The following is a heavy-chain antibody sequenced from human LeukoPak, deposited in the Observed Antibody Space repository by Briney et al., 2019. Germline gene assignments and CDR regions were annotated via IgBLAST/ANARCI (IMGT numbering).Heavy chain of an antibody. V-gene: IGHV3-15*01. J-gene: IGHJ4*02. CDR3: TTWTSH. CDR1: GFTFTNAY. D-gene: IGHD3/OR15-3a*01. CDR2: VKSKTDGETT. Sequence: GGSLGLSCAASGFTFTNAYMNWVRQAPGKGLEWVGRVKSKTDGETTEYAAPVYGRFTISRDDSKNTLYLQMNSLKTEDTAVYYCTTWTSHWGQGTLVTVSS.